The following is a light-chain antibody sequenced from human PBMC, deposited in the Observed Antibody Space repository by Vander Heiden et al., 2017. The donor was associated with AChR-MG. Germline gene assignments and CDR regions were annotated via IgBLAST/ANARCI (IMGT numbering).Light chain of an antibody. CDR3: SSWDFSLNSWV. CDR2: RNN. V-gene: IGLV10-54*04. J-gene: IGLJ3*02. CDR1: TTTVGNLG. Sequence: PSLTCPWTTTTVGNLGAAWLQPHQGHPPILLSYRNNNRPSGISERFSASRSGSTAALTITGPQPEDEADYFCSSWDFSLNSWVFGGGTKLTVL.